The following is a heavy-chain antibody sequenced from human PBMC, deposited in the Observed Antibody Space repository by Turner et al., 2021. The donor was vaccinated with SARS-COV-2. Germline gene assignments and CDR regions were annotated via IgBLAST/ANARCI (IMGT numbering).Heavy chain of an antibody. CDR2: ISQDGSQK. J-gene: IGHJ4*02. Sequence: EVQLVESGGGLVQPGGSLRLSCAASGFTLTNHWIGWVRQAPGEGLEWVAIISQDGSQKNYVDSLRGRFNISRDNAKQSLYLQMNSLRADDTAVYYCARDSGYYRFDFWGQGTLVTVSS. D-gene: IGHD3-22*01. CDR1: GFTLTNHW. V-gene: IGHV3-7*03. CDR3: ARDSGYYRFDF.